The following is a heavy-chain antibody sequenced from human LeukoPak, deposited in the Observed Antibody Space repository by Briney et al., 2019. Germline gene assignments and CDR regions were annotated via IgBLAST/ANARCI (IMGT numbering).Heavy chain of an antibody. V-gene: IGHV3-23*01. CDR3: ATPGNTGTTGELDY. CDR1: GFTFSSYA. J-gene: IGHJ4*02. CDR2: ISGSGGST. D-gene: IGHD1-1*01. Sequence: GGSLRLSCAASGFTFSSYAMSWVRQAPWKGLEWVSAISGSGGSTYYADSVKGRFTISRDNSKNTLYLQMNSLRAEDTAVYYCATPGNTGTTGELDYWGQGTLVTVSS.